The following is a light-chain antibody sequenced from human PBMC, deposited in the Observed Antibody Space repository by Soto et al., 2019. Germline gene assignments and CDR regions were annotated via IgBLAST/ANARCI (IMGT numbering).Light chain of an antibody. V-gene: IGKV1-39*01. J-gene: IGKJ1*01. Sequence: DIQMTQSPSCGSACVGGVVGVTCRASQSISSYLNWYQQKPGKAPKLLIYAASSLQSGVPSRFSGSGSGTDFTLTISSLQPEHFATYYCQQSYSTPLWTFGQGTKVDI. CDR3: QQSYSTPLWT. CDR2: AAS. CDR1: QSISSY.